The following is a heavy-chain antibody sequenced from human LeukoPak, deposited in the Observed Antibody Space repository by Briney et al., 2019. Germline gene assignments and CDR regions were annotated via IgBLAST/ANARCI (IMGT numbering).Heavy chain of an antibody. D-gene: IGHD6-19*01. CDR3: ARGGAGHSSGWYASYY. CDR1: GFTFTSYW. J-gene: IGHJ4*02. V-gene: IGHV3-7*01. Sequence: GSLRLSCAASGFTFTSYWMNWVRQAPGKGLEWVANIKPDGGEKYYVDSVKGRFTISRDNAKNSLYLQMNSLRAEDTAVYYCARGGAGHSSGWYASYYWGQGTLVTVSS. CDR2: IKPDGGEK.